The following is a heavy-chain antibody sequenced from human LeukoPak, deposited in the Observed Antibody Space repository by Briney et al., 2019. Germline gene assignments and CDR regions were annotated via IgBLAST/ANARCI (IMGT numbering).Heavy chain of an antibody. CDR2: ISYDGSNK. D-gene: IGHD6-13*01. V-gene: IGHV3-30*04. Sequence: GGSLRLSCAASGFTFSSYAMHWVRQAPGKGLEWVAVISYDGSNKYYADSVKGRFTISRDNSKNTLYLQMNSLRAEDTAVYYCARARVAAAGTPLVYWGQGTLVTVSS. CDR1: GFTFSSYA. J-gene: IGHJ4*02. CDR3: ARARVAAAGTPLVY.